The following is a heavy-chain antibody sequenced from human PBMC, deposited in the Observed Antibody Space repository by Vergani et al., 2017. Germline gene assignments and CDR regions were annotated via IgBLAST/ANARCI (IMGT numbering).Heavy chain of an antibody. CDR1: GFTFSSYS. CDR3: ARDYGGYVFDY. J-gene: IGHJ4*02. V-gene: IGHV3-48*01. CDR2: ISSSSSTI. Sequence: VQLVESGGGLVKPGGSLRLSCAASGFTFSSYSMNWVRQAPGKGLEWVSYISSSSSTIYYADSVKGRFTISRDNAKNSLYLHMNSLRAEDTAVYYCARDYGGYVFDYWGQGTLVTVSS. D-gene: IGHD5-12*01.